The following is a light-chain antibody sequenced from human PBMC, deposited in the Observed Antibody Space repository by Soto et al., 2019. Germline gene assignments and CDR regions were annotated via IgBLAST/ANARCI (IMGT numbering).Light chain of an antibody. CDR2: EXS. CDR3: QQRSNLXXWT. J-gene: IGKJ1*01. Sequence: QTDSNGYLAWHQHNPGQAPRLLINEXSNSATGIPARFSGXGSGTDVSLAISSLEREDFAVYYCQQRSNLXXWTFCDGTKVDI. CDR1: QTDSNGY. V-gene: IGKV3-11*01.